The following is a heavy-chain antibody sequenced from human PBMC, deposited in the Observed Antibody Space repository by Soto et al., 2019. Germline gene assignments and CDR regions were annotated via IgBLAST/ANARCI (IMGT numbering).Heavy chain of an antibody. J-gene: IGHJ4*02. D-gene: IGHD2-2*01. CDR1: GFTFSSYA. V-gene: IGHV3-23*01. CDR3: AKIPRLGYCSSTSCYYFDY. CDR2: ISGSGGST. Sequence: GGSLRLSCAASGFTFSSYAMSWVRQAPGKGLEWVSAISGSGGSTYYADSVKGRFTISRDNSKNTLYLQMNSLRAGDTAVYYCAKIPRLGYCSSTSCYYFDYWGQGTLVTVSS.